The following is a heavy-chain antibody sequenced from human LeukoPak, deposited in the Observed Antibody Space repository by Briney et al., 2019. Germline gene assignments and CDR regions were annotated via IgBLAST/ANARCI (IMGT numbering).Heavy chain of an antibody. CDR3: ARGYSSSTSCYLY. CDR2: INHSGST. V-gene: IGHV4-34*01. J-gene: IGHJ4*02. CDR1: GGSFSGYY. D-gene: IGHD2-2*01. Sequence: PSETLSLTCAVYGGSFSGYYWSWIRQPPGKGLEWIGEINHSGSTNYNPSLKSRVTISVDTSKNQFSLKLSSVTAADTAAYYCARGYSSSTSCYLYWGQGTLVTVSS.